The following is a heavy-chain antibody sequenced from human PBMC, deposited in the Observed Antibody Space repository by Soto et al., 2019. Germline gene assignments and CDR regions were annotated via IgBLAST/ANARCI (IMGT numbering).Heavy chain of an antibody. J-gene: IGHJ4*02. Sequence: SETLSLTCTVSGGSISSGGYYWSWIRQHPGKGLEWIGYIYYSGSTYYNPSLKSRVTISVDTSKNQFSLKLSSVTAADTAVYYCARGSVVPAADYWGQGTLVTVPQ. CDR2: IYYSGST. V-gene: IGHV4-31*03. D-gene: IGHD2-2*01. CDR3: ARGSVVPAADY. CDR1: GGSISSGGYY.